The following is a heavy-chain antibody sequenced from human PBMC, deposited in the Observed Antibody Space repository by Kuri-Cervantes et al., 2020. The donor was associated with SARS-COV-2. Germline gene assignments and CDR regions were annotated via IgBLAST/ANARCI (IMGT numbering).Heavy chain of an antibody. J-gene: IGHJ4*02. Sequence: GESLKISCAASGFNFRTYGLHWVRQAPGKGLEWVALISFDGSNKYYADSVKGRFTISRDNSKNTLYLQMNSLRAEDTAVYYCAKRPAVVRSFDYWGQGTLVTVSS. D-gene: IGHD2-15*01. CDR3: AKRPAVVRSFDY. V-gene: IGHV3-30*18. CDR2: ISFDGSNK. CDR1: GFNFRTYG.